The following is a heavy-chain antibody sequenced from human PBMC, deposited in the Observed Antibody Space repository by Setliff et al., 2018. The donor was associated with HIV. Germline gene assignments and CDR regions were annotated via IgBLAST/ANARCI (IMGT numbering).Heavy chain of an antibody. D-gene: IGHD1-26*01. Sequence: GGSLRLSCAASGFAFDNYWMDWVRQAPGKGLVWVSRITNDGTTTTYADSVKGRFTISRDNARTSLYLEMSSLRVEDTAVYFCASMWKVGAWGRGTLVTVSS. CDR2: ITNDGTTT. V-gene: IGHV3-74*01. J-gene: IGHJ5*02. CDR3: ASMWKVGA. CDR1: GFAFDNYW.